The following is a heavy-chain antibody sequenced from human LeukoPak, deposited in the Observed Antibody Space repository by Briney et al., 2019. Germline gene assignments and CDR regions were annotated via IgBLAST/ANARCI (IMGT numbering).Heavy chain of an antibody. D-gene: IGHD6-19*01. Sequence: SETLSLTCAVYGGSFSGYYWTWIRQPPGKGLEWIGEINHSGSTNYNPSLKSRVTISIDTSKNQFSLQLSSVTAADTAVYYCARETRLMGYSSGLGFNYWGQGTLVTVSS. CDR3: ARETRLMGYSSGLGFNY. V-gene: IGHV4-34*01. CDR2: INHSGST. CDR1: GGSFSGYY. J-gene: IGHJ4*02.